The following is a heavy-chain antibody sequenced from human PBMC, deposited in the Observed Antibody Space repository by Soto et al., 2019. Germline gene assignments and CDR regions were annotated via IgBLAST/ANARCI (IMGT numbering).Heavy chain of an antibody. Sequence: GASVKVSRKASGGTFSSYAISWVRQAPGQGLEWMGGIIPIFGTANYAQKFQGRVTITADESTSTAYMELSSLRSEDTAVYYCARVVVVVPAAPTISYYYGMDVWGQGTMVTVPS. CDR2: IIPIFGTA. J-gene: IGHJ6*02. CDR1: GGTFSSYA. V-gene: IGHV1-69*13. CDR3: ARVVVVVPAAPTISYYYGMDV. D-gene: IGHD2-2*01.